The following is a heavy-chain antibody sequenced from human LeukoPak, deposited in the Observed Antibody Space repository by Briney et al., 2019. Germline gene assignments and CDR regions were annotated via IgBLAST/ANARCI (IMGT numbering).Heavy chain of an antibody. J-gene: IGHJ4*02. D-gene: IGHD5-12*01. CDR1: GGTFSSYA. CDR3: ARVSQVATTPLFDY. CDR2: IIPIFDTA. Sequence: SVKVSCKASGGTFSSYAISWVRQAPGQGLEWMGGIIPIFDTANYAQKFQGRVTITADESTSTAYMELSSLRSEDTAVYYCARVSQVATTPLFDYWGQGTLVTVSS. V-gene: IGHV1-69*13.